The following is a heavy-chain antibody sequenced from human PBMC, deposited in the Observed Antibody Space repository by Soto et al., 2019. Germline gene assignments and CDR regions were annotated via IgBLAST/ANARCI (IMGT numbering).Heavy chain of an antibody. V-gene: IGHV1-2*02. D-gene: IGHD1-1*01. J-gene: IGHJ4*02. CDR1: GYSFTKYH. Sequence: ASVKVSCKASGYSFTKYHMHWVRQAPGQGLEWMGWINPGSGVTNQAQKFQGRVTMTRDTSITTTYMELNSLTSDDAAVYYCARVAGHKNARFDTWGQGALVTVSS. CDR2: INPGSGVT. CDR3: ARVAGHKNARFDT.